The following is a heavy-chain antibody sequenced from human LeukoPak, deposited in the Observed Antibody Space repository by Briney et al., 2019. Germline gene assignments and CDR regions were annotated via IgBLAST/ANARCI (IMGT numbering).Heavy chain of an antibody. D-gene: IGHD3-3*01. CDR1: GFTFSSYA. V-gene: IGHV3-23*01. CDR3: AKEVHDSYYFDY. Sequence: AGGSLRLSCAASGFTFSSYAMSWVRQAPGKGLEWVSAISGSGGSTYYADSVKGRFTISRDNSKNTLYLRMNSLRAEDTAVYYCAKEVHDSYYFDYWGQGTLVTVSS. CDR2: ISGSGGST. J-gene: IGHJ4*02.